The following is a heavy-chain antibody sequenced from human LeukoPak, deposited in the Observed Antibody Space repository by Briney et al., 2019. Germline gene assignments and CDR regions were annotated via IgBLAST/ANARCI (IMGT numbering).Heavy chain of an antibody. CDR3: AKGPTYYYYYYMDV. J-gene: IGHJ6*03. Sequence: PSETLSLTCSVSGYSLSSGYYWGWIRQPPGKGLEWVSAISGSGSTYYADSVKGRFTISRDNPKNTLYLQMNSLRAEDTAVYYCAKGPTYYYYYYMDVWGKGTTVTVSS. V-gene: IGHV3-23*01. CDR1: GYSLSSGYY. CDR2: ISGSGST.